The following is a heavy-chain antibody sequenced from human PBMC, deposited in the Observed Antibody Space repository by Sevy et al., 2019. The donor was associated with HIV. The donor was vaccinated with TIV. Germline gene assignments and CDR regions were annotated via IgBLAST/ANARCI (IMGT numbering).Heavy chain of an antibody. CDR3: ARHCSSTSCSHAFDI. V-gene: IGHV4-34*01. CDR2: INHSGST. J-gene: IGHJ3*02. CDR1: GGSFSGYY. Sequence: SETLLTCAVYGGSFSGYYWSWIRQPPGKGLEWIGEINHSGSTNYNPSLKSRVTISVDTSKNQFSLKLSSVTAADTAVYYCARHCSSTSCSHAFDIWGQGTMVTVSS. D-gene: IGHD2-2*01.